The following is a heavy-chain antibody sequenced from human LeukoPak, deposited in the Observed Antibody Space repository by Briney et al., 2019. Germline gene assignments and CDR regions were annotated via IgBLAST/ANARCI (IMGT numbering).Heavy chain of an antibody. J-gene: IGHJ6*02. CDR3: ARDGYAYYYGSGSSYGMDV. Sequence: SETLSLTCTVSGGSISSYYWSWIRQPPGKGLEWIGYIYYSGSTYYNPSLKSRVTISVDTSKNQFSLKLSSVTAADTAVYYCARDGYAYYYGSGSSYGMDVWGQGTTVTVSS. CDR1: GGSISSYY. V-gene: IGHV4-59*12. CDR2: IYYSGST. D-gene: IGHD3-10*01.